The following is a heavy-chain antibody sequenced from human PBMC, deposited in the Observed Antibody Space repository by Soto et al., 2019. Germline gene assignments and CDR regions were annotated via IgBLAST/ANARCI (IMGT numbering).Heavy chain of an antibody. CDR1: GGTFSSYT. Sequence: SVKVSCKASGGTFSSYTISWVRQAPGQGLEWMGRIIPILGIANYAQKFQGRVTITADKSTSTAYMELSSLRSEDTAVYYFASYRVATITDYYYYYMDVWGKGTTVTVSS. CDR3: ASYRVATITDYYYYYMDV. D-gene: IGHD5-12*01. CDR2: IIPILGIA. J-gene: IGHJ6*03. V-gene: IGHV1-69*02.